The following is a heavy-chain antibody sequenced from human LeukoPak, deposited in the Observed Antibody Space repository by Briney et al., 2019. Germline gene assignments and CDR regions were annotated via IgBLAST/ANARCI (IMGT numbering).Heavy chain of an antibody. CDR1: GYTFTSYD. Sequence: GASVKVSCKASGYTFTSYDINWVRQATGQGLEWMGWMNPNSGNTGYAQKFQGRVTMTRNTSISTAYMELSSLRSDDTAVYYCARAHYDILTGYDDAFDIWGQGTMVTVSS. CDR3: ARAHYDILTGYDDAFDI. V-gene: IGHV1-8*01. D-gene: IGHD3-9*01. J-gene: IGHJ3*02. CDR2: MNPNSGNT.